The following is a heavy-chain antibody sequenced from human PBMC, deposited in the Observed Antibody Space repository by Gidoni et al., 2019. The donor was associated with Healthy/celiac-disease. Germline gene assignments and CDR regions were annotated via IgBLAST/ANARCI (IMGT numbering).Heavy chain of an antibody. V-gene: IGHV4-34*01. Sequence: QVQLQQWGAGLLKPSETLSLTCAVYGGSFSGYYWSWIRQPPGKGREWIGEINHSGSTNYNPSLKSRVTISVDTSKNQFSLKLSSVTAADTAVYYCARAVTVTTYDYWGQGTLVTVSS. CDR2: INHSGST. D-gene: IGHD4-17*01. J-gene: IGHJ4*02. CDR1: GGSFSGYY. CDR3: ARAVTVTTYDY.